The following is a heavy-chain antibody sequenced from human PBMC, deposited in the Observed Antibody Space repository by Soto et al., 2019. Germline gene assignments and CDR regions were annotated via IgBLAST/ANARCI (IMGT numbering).Heavy chain of an antibody. CDR1: GLTFGSRA. D-gene: IGHD3-10*01. Sequence: GGTLRLSCVASGLTFGSRAMSWVRQSPGEGLEWVSTITDTGGDAKYAPSVRRRFAISRHNPKNTLYLQMRALRAEDSPISFCVRGSKDSYPGSRIFDFWGRGPRATAPQ. CDR3: VRGSKDSYPGSRIFDF. J-gene: IGHJ4*02. V-gene: IGHV3-23*01. CDR2: ITDTGGDA.